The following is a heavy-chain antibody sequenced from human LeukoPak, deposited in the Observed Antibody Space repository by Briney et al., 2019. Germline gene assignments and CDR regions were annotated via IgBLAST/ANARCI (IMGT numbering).Heavy chain of an antibody. CDR3: ARANWYYYYMDV. J-gene: IGHJ6*03. Sequence: GGSLRLSCAASGFTFSSYWMHWVRQAPGKGLVWVSRINTDGSSTSYADSVKGRFTISRDNAKNTLYLQMNSLRAEDTAVYYCARANWYYYYMDVWGKGTTVTVSS. CDR1: GFTFSSYW. D-gene: IGHD5-24*01. V-gene: IGHV3-74*01. CDR2: INTDGSST.